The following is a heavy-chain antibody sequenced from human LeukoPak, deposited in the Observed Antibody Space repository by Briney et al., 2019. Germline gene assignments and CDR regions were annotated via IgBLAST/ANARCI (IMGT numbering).Heavy chain of an antibody. CDR1: GFTFSNYA. Sequence: GGSLKLSCAASGFTFSNYAMSWVRQAPGKGLEWVSTISGSGDTTYYADSVKGRFTLSRDDSKNTLYLQMNSLRAEDTAVYYCAKAGRCGHNNYFDYWGQGTLVTVSS. CDR2: ISGSGDTT. J-gene: IGHJ4*02. D-gene: IGHD1-14*01. V-gene: IGHV3-23*01. CDR3: AKAGRCGHNNYFDY.